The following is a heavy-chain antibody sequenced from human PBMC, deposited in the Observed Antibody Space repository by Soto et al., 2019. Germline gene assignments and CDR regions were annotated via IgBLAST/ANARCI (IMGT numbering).Heavy chain of an antibody. D-gene: IGHD3-16*02. Sequence: EASVKVSCKISGDSLTDLSIHWVRQAPGKGLEWMGGFDYEDDEAIYAEKFQGRVTMTEDTSTGTAYMELSSLRYEDSAVYYCAAGGYRNWFDPWGQGTPVPVSS. CDR1: GDSLTDLS. V-gene: IGHV1-24*01. CDR2: FDYEDDEA. J-gene: IGHJ5*02. CDR3: AAGGYRNWFDP.